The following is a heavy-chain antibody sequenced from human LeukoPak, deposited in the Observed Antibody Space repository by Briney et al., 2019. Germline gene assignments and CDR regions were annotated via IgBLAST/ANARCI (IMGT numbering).Heavy chain of an antibody. Sequence: GGSLRLSCATSGFTFRNYGMAWVRQAPGKGLEWVSSIHTTGGKTYYAESVKGRFTISRDNSKNTLYLQMNSLRAEDTAVYYCAKDRGIISDYWGQGILVTVSS. CDR2: IHTTGGKT. J-gene: IGHJ4*02. CDR1: GFTFRNYG. V-gene: IGHV3-23*01. CDR3: AKDRGIISDY. D-gene: IGHD3-10*01.